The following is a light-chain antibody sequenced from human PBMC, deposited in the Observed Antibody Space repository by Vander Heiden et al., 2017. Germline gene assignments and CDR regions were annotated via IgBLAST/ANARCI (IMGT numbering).Light chain of an antibody. Sequence: QSALPPPPAASGHPGPRVTISCAGTDYNIGVGYDVHWYQHLPGTAPKLLIYRNNKRPSGVPDRFSGSKSGTSASLAITGLQAEDEADYYCQAYDDSLGGSVFGGGTKLTVL. CDR3: QAYDDSLGGSV. V-gene: IGLV1-40*01. CDR1: DYNIGVGYD. J-gene: IGLJ3*02. CDR2: RNN.